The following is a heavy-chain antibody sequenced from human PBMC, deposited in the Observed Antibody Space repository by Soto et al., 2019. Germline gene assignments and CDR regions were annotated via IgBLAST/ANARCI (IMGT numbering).Heavy chain of an antibody. CDR3: ARDSALGYCSGGSCYSWWGQWSGAFDI. D-gene: IGHD2-15*01. CDR2: IWYDGSKK. J-gene: IGHJ3*02. V-gene: IGHV3-33*01. Sequence: QVQLVESGGGVVQPGRSLRLSCAASGFTFSSYCMHWVRQAPGKGLEWVAVIWYDGSKKYYADSVKGRFTISRDNSKNTLSLQMNSLRAEDTAVYYCARDSALGYCSGGSCYSWWGQWSGAFDIWGQGTMVTVSS. CDR1: GFTFSSYC.